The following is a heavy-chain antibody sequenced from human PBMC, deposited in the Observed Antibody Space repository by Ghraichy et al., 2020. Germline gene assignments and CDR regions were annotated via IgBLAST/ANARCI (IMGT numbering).Heavy chain of an antibody. CDR1: GGSISDYY. V-gene: IGHV4-59*08. J-gene: IGHJ5*02. CDR2: VYYSGST. CDR3: ARRKAVTGTSAAWFDP. D-gene: IGHD6-19*01. Sequence: SETLSLTCSVSGGSISDYYWTWIRQPPGKGLEWIGFVYYSGSTKYNPSLKSRATISLDTSKNQFSLKLNSVTDADTAFYYCARRKAVTGTSAAWFDPWGQGALVTVSS.